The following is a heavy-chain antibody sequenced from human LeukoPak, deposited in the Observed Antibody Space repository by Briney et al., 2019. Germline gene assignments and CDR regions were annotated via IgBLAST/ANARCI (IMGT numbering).Heavy chain of an antibody. D-gene: IGHD3-10*01. Sequence: GGSLGLSCAASGFTFSTYAMHWVRQGPGKGLEWVAVISYDGSNKYYADSVKGRFTISRDNSKNTLYRQMSSLSAEDTAVYYCARTTTPHYYGSGSYALGYWGQGTLVTVPS. V-gene: IGHV3-30-3*01. J-gene: IGHJ4*02. CDR3: ARTTTPHYYGSGSYALGY. CDR2: ISYDGSNK. CDR1: GFTFSTYA.